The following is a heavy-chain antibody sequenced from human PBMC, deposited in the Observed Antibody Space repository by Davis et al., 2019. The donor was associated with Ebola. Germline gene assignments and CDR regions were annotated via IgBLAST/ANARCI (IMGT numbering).Heavy chain of an antibody. J-gene: IGHJ5*01. D-gene: IGHD2-8*01. V-gene: IGHV3-23*01. Sequence: GESLKISCSASGFPFSSYDMAWVRQAPGKGLEWVAGINSRGDDAHYGDAVRGRFTISRVNGESTLFLQMRTLRAADTALYFCAKTMMVGVYNWFDSWGQGTLVSVSS. CDR1: GFPFSSYD. CDR3: AKTMMVGVYNWFDS. CDR2: INSRGDDA.